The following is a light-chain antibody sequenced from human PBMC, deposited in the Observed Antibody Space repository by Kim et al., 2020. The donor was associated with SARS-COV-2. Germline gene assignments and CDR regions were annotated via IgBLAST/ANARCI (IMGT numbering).Light chain of an antibody. CDR1: KLGDKY. J-gene: IGLJ1*01. CDR2: QDS. V-gene: IGLV3-1*01. CDR3: QAWDSSTAYV. Sequence: VSPGQTDSLTCSGDKLGDKYAGWYQQKPGQSPVLVIYQDSKRPSGIPERFYGSNSGNTATLTISGTQAMDEADYDCQAWDSSTAYVFGTGTKVTVL.